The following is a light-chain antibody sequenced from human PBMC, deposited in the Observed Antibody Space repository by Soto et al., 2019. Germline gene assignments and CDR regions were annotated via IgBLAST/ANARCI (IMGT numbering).Light chain of an antibody. CDR2: GAS. CDR3: QQYGSEPRLYT. J-gene: IGKJ2*01. Sequence: EIVLTQSPGTLSLSPGERATLSCRASQSVSSSYLAWYQQKPGQAPRLLIYGASSRATGIPDRFSGSGSGTDFTLTISRLDPEDFAVYYCQQYGSEPRLYTCGQGTKLEIK. V-gene: IGKV3-20*01. CDR1: QSVSSSY.